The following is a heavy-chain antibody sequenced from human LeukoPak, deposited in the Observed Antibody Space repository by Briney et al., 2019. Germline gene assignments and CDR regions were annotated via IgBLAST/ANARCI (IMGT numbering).Heavy chain of an antibody. J-gene: IGHJ4*02. CDR1: GGTFSSYA. V-gene: IGHV1-69*04. CDR2: IIPILGIA. D-gene: IGHD1-26*01. CDR3: ARATIVGATSADY. Sequence: SVKVSCKASGGTFSSYAISWVRQAPGQGLEWMGRIIPILGIANYAQKFQGRVTITADKSTSTAYMELSSLRSEDTAVYYCARATIVGATSADYWGQGTLVTVSS.